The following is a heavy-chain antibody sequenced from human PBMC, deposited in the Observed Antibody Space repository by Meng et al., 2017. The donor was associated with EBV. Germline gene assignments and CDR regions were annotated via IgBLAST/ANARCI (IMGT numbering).Heavy chain of an antibody. CDR2: INVGVGYT. Sequence: VQLVQSGAEVKNPGASVKVSCKASGYAFTRYILHWVRQAPGQRLEWMGWINVGVGYTKYSQKFQGRVTISSDTSATTGYMELSSLRSEDTAVYYCVRGPPVGVPGPGDYWGQGTLVTVSS. CDR1: GYAFTRYI. CDR3: VRGPPVGVPGPGDY. D-gene: IGHD2-21*01. J-gene: IGHJ4*02. V-gene: IGHV1-3*01.